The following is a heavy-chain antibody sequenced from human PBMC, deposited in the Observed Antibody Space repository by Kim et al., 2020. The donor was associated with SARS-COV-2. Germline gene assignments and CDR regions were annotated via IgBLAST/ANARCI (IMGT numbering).Heavy chain of an antibody. Sequence: GGSLRFSCAASGSTFSSYAMHWVRQAPGKGLEWVAVISYDGSNKYYADSVKGRFTIPRDNSKNTLYLQMNSLRAEDTAVYYCARDSTTKDSGYDANWFDPWSQRTLVTVAS. CDR2: ISYDGSNK. V-gene: IGHV3-30*04. J-gene: IGHJ5*02. CDR3: ARDSTTKDSGYDANWFDP. D-gene: IGHD5-12*01. CDR1: GSTFSSYA.